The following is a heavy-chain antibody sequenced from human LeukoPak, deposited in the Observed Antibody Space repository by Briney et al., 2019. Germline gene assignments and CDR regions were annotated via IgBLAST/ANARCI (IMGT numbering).Heavy chain of an antibody. D-gene: IGHD3-10*01. V-gene: IGHV3-48*03. CDR3: ARERGYYGSRSYYLDV. CDR1: GFTFSSYE. J-gene: IGHJ6*04. CDR2: ISSSGSTI. Sequence: GGSLRLSCAASGFTFSSYEMNWVRQAPGKGLEWVSYISSSGSTIYYADSVKGRFTISRDNAKNSLYLQMNSLRAEDTAVYYCARERGYYGSRSYYLDVWGKGTTVTVSS.